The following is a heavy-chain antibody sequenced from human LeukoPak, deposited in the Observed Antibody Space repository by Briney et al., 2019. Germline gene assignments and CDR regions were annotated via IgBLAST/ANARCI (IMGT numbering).Heavy chain of an antibody. CDR3: ARVFTPERNIGYYFDY. CDR1: GYTFTSYG. CDR2: ISAYNGNT. V-gene: IGHV1-18*04. Sequence: ASVKVSCKASGYTFTSYGISWVRQAPGQGLEWMGWISAYNGNTNYAQKLQGRVTMTTDTSTSTAYMELRSLRSDDTAVYYCARVFTPERNIGYYFDYWGQGTLVTVSS. D-gene: IGHD2/OR15-2a*01. J-gene: IGHJ4*02.